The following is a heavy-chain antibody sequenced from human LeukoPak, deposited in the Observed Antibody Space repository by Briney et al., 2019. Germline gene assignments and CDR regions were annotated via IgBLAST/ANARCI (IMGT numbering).Heavy chain of an antibody. V-gene: IGHV1-2*06. CDR2: INPNSGAT. J-gene: IGHJ3*02. Sequence: ASVNVSCKASGYIFAAYYMHWVRQAPGQGLEWMGRINPNSGATNSAQKFQGRVTMTRDTSISTAYMELSSLRSDDTAVYYCARDLTTMNHHAFDIWGQGTMVTVSS. CDR1: GYIFAAYY. D-gene: IGHD4-17*01. CDR3: ARDLTTMNHHAFDI.